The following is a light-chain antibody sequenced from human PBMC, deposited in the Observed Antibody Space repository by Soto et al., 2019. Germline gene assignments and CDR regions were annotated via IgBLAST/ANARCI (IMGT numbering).Light chain of an antibody. Sequence: EIVLTQSPGTLSLSSGERATLSCRASQSISSSSLAWYQQKPGQAPRLLIFDASKRATGIPARFSGSGSGTDFTLTISSLEPEDFVVYYCQQYNSWPPITFGQGTRLEIK. CDR3: QQYNSWPPIT. J-gene: IGKJ5*01. CDR2: DAS. V-gene: IGKV3-20*01. CDR1: QSISSSS.